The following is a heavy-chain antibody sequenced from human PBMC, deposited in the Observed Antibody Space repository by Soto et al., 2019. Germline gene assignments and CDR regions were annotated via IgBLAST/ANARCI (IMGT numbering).Heavy chain of an antibody. J-gene: IGHJ4*02. CDR2: ISWNGDAT. CDR3: ANRSLDGSGFEW. Sequence: EVQLVESAGGLVQPGGSLRLSCAASGFTFDDYAIHWFREIPGRGLEWVSGISWNGDATGYAHSVKGRITISRDNAKNPLYLQMDCLKSENTAMYYCANRSLDGSGFEWWGQGSLVTVPS. V-gene: IGHV3-9*01. D-gene: IGHD3-10*01. CDR1: GFTFDDYA.